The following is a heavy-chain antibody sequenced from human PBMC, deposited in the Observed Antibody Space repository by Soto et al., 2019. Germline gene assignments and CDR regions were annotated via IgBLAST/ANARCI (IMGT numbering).Heavy chain of an antibody. CDR2: IYYSGTT. CDR3: ARFYGSVFDP. CDR1: GESMSNYD. Sequence: SETLSLTCSVSGESMSNYDLSWIRQPPGKGLEWIGYIYYSGTTNNNPSLKSRVTISVDTSTNQFSLKLTSVTAADTAVYFCARFYGSVFDPWGQGTLVTVSS. V-gene: IGHV4-59*08. D-gene: IGHD3-10*01. J-gene: IGHJ5*02.